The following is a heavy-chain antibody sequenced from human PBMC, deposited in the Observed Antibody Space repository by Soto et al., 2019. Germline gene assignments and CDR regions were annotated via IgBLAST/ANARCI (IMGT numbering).Heavy chain of an antibody. CDR3: ARRGRRVRYDSSGDPGYFDD. J-gene: IGHJ4*02. CDR2: IYHSGST. D-gene: IGHD3-22*01. CDR1: GGSISSSNW. V-gene: IGHV4-4*02. Sequence: SETLSLTCAVSGGSISSSNWGSWVRQPPGKGLEWIGEIYHSGSTKYNPSLKSRVTISVDKSKNQFSLKLSSVTAADTAVYYRARRGRRVRYDSSGDPGYFDDWGQGTLVTVSS.